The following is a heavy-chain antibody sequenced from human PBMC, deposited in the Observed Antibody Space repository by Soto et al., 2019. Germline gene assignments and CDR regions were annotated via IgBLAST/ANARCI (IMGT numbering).Heavy chain of an antibody. CDR1: GGSISSYY. D-gene: IGHD6-19*01. J-gene: IGHJ4*02. Sequence: PSETLSLTCTVSGGSISSYYWCWIRQPPGKGLEWIGYIYYSGSTNYNPSLKSRVTISVDTSKNQFSLKLSSVTAADTAVYYCARLGSGWYGRHSYYFDYWGQGTLVTVSS. V-gene: IGHV4-59*01. CDR3: ARLGSGWYGRHSYYFDY. CDR2: IYYSGST.